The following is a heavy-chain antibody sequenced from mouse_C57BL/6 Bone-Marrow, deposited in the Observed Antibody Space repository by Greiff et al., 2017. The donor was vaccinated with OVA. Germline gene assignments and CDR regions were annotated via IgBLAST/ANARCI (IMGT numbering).Heavy chain of an antibody. CDR2: INPNNGGT. V-gene: IGHV1-18*01. Sequence: SGPELVKPGASVKIPCKASGYTFTDYNMDWVKQSHGKSLEWIGDINPNNGGTIYNQKFEGKATLTVDKSSSTAYMELRSLTSEDTAVYYCALITTVVPFAYWGQGTLVTVSA. CDR1: GYTFTDYN. J-gene: IGHJ3*01. D-gene: IGHD1-1*01. CDR3: ALITTVVPFAY.